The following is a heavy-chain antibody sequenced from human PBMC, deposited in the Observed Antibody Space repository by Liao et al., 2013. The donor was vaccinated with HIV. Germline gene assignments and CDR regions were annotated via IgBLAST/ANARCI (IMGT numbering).Heavy chain of an antibody. CDR1: SGHSMSAYY. CDR2: ISANGNT. D-gene: IGHD3-22*01. Sequence: QVQLQESGPGLVKPSETLSLTCTVSSGHSMSAYYWSWIRQPAGKGLEWLGRISANGNTKYNPALQSRVTMSVDTSKNQFSLKLNSVTAADTATYYCARANYYDSDNDYWDAFDFWGQGTMVIVSS. CDR3: ARANYYDSDNDYWDAFDF. J-gene: IGHJ3*01. V-gene: IGHV4-4*07.